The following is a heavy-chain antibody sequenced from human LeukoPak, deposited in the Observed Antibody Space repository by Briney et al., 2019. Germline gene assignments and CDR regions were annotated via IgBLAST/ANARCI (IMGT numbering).Heavy chain of an antibody. V-gene: IGHV4-59*01. CDR3: ARAVTVRGVIKDRQFNWFDS. Sequence: SETLSLTCTVSGGSISSYYWSWIRQPPGKGLEWIGYIYYSGSTNYNPSLKSRVTISVDTSKNQFSLKLSSVTAADTAAYYCARAVTVRGVIKDRQFNWFDSWGQGTLVTVSS. CDR2: IYYSGST. CDR1: GGSISSYY. J-gene: IGHJ5*01. D-gene: IGHD3-10*01.